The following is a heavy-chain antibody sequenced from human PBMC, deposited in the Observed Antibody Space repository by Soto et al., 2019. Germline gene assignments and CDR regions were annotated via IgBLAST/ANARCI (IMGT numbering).Heavy chain of an antibody. CDR1: GYTFTSYG. CDR3: ARDLGQQLVDY. Sequence: QVQLVQSGAAVKKPGASVTVSCKASGYTFTSYGISWVRQAPGQGLEWMGWISAYNGNTNYAQKLQGRVTMTTDTSTSTAYRELRSLRSDDTAVYYCARDLGQQLVDYWGQGTLVTVSS. V-gene: IGHV1-18*01. D-gene: IGHD6-13*01. CDR2: ISAYNGNT. J-gene: IGHJ4*02.